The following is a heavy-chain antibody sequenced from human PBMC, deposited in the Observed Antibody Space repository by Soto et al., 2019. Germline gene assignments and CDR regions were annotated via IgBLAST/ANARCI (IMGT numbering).Heavy chain of an antibody. J-gene: IGHJ4*02. CDR1: GGSVISSSYY. V-gene: IGHV4-39*01. Sequence: SETLSLTCTVSGGSVISSSYYWGWISKPPGKGLEWIGSVYYSGSTYYNPSLESRVTISVDKSKNQFSLKLMSLSAADTAVYYCGRLEGLATISYYFDYWGQGALVTVSS. CDR3: GRLEGLATISYYFDY. CDR2: VYYSGST. D-gene: IGHD3-9*01.